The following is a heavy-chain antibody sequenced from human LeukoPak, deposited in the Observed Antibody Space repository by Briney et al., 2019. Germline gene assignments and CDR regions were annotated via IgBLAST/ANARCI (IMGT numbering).Heavy chain of an antibody. CDR2: ISSSGSTI. V-gene: IGHV3-48*03. D-gene: IGHD3-22*01. CDR1: GFTFSSYE. J-gene: IGHJ4*02. CDR3: AKDSRQASEVYYYDSSGYYYFDY. Sequence: PGGSLRLSCAASGFTFSSYEMNWVRQAPGKGLEWVSYISSSGSTIYYADSVKGRFTISRDNAKNSLYLQMNSLRAEDTAVYYCAKDSRQASEVYYYDSSGYYYFDYWGQGTLVTVSS.